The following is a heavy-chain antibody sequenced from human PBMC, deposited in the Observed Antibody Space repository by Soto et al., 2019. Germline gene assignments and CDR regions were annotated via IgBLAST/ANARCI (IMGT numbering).Heavy chain of an antibody. J-gene: IGHJ5*02. CDR3: ARDGLRFLEWLSSLTVWFDP. V-gene: IGHV1-69*05. D-gene: IGHD3-3*01. CDR1: GGTFSSYA. Sequence: SVKVSCKASGGTFSSYAISWVRQAPGQGLEWMGGIIPIFGTANYAQKLQGRVTMTTDTSTSTAYMELRSLRSDDTAVYYCARDGLRFLEWLSSLTVWFDPWGQGTLVTVSS. CDR2: IIPIFGTA.